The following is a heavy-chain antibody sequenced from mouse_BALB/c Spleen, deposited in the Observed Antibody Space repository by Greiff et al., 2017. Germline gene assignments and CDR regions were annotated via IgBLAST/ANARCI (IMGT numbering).Heavy chain of an antibody. Sequence: VQLQQSGAELVKPGASVKLSCTASGFTLKDTYMHWVKQRPEQGLEWIGRIDPANGNTKYDPKFQGKATITADTTSNTAYLQLSSLTSEDTAVYYCARGSITTATFAYWGQGTLVTVSA. V-gene: IGHV14-3*02. D-gene: IGHD1-2*01. CDR3: ARGSITTATFAY. CDR2: IDPANGNT. J-gene: IGHJ3*01. CDR1: GFTLKDTY.